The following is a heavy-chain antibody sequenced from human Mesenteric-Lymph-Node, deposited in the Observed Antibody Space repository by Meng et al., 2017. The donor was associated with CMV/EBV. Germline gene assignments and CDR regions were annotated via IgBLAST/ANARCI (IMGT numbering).Heavy chain of an antibody. CDR2: INHSGST. V-gene: IGHV4-34*01. CDR1: GGSFSGHY. Sequence: CAVYGGSFSGHYWSWIRQPPGKGLEWIGEINHSGSTNYNPSLKSRVTISVDTSKNQFSLKLSSVTAADTAVYYCARRNYRGYNWFDPWGQGTLVTVSS. D-gene: IGHD1-7*01. J-gene: IGHJ5*02. CDR3: ARRNYRGYNWFDP.